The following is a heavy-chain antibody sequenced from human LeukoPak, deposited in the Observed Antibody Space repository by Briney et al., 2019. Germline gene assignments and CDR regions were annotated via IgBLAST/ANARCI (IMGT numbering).Heavy chain of an antibody. D-gene: IGHD3-22*01. CDR1: GYTFTSYD. CDR3: ARDTMIRNWFDP. Sequence: ASVKVSCKASGYTFTSYDINWVRQATGQGLEWMEWMNPNSGNTGYAQKFQGRVTMTRNTSISTAYMELSSLRSEDTAVYYCARDTMIRNWFDPWGQGTLVTVSS. V-gene: IGHV1-8*01. CDR2: MNPNSGNT. J-gene: IGHJ5*02.